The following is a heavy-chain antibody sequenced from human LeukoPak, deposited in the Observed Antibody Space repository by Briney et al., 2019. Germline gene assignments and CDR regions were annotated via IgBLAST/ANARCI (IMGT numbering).Heavy chain of an antibody. V-gene: IGHV3-15*01. Sequence: GGSLRLSCAASGFTFSNAWMSWVRQAPGKGLEWVGRIKSKTDGGTTDYAAPVKGRFTISRDDSKNTLYLQMNSLKTEDTAVYYCTTITTIVVVTDYWGQGTLVAVSS. CDR3: TTITTIVVVTDY. CDR2: IKSKTDGGTT. CDR1: GFTFSNAW. D-gene: IGHD3-22*01. J-gene: IGHJ4*02.